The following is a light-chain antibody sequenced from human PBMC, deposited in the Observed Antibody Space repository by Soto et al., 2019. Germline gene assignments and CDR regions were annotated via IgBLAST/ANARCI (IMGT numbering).Light chain of an antibody. CDR1: QSFSGTY. J-gene: IGKJ1*01. CDR3: QQSYSTTPT. Sequence: DIQMTQSPSSLSASVGDRVTITCRASQSFSGTYLNWYQHKPGKAPKLLIYSASSLQRGVPSRFSGSGSGTDFTLTIRSLHPEDFATYCCQQSYSTTPTFGQGTKVEI. CDR2: SAS. V-gene: IGKV1-39*01.